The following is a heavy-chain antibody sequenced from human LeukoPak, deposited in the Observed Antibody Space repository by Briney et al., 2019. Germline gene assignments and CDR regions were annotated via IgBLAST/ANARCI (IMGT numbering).Heavy chain of an antibody. J-gene: IGHJ5*02. Sequence: GASVKVSCKASGYTFTGYGISWVRQAPRQGLEWMGWISAYNGNTNYAQKLQGRVTMTTDTSTSTAYMELRSLRSDDTAVYYCARAYSSSSGTYWFDPWGQGTLVTVSS. D-gene: IGHD6-6*01. CDR2: ISAYNGNT. CDR1: GYTFTGYG. V-gene: IGHV1-18*01. CDR3: ARAYSSSSGTYWFDP.